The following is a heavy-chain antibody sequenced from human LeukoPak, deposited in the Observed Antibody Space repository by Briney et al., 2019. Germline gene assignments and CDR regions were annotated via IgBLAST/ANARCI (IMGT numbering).Heavy chain of an antibody. Sequence: GGSLRLSCAASGFTFSSYGMHWVRQASGNGLEWVAVIWHDGSNTYYADSVKGRFTISRDQSKNTLYLQVNSLRVEDTAVYYCARWVDAVSKYGMDVWGQGTTVTVSS. CDR1: GFTFSSYG. CDR3: ARWVDAVSKYGMDV. V-gene: IGHV3-33*01. J-gene: IGHJ6*02. CDR2: IWHDGSNT. D-gene: IGHD2-15*01.